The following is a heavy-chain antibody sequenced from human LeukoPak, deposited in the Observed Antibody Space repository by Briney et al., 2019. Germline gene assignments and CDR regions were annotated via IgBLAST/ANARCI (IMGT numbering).Heavy chain of an antibody. CDR3: AREIRVRYWNRANWFDP. CDR1: GFTFSSYW. J-gene: IGHJ5*02. D-gene: IGHD1-1*01. CDR2: IKQDGSEE. V-gene: IGHV3-7*01. Sequence: GGSLRLSCAASGFTFSSYWMSWVRQAPGKGLEWVANIKQDGSEEYYVDSVKGRFTISRDNAKNSLYLQMNSLRAEDTAVYYCAREIRVRYWNRANWFDPWGQGTLVTVSS.